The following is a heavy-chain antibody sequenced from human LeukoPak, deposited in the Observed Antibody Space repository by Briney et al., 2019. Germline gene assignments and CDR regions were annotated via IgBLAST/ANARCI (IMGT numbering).Heavy chain of an antibody. CDR3: AKGHGSVY. CDR2: ISYDGSNK. V-gene: IGHV3-30*18. D-gene: IGHD3-10*01. CDR1: GFTFSSYG. J-gene: IGHJ4*02. Sequence: PGGSLRLSCAASGFTFSSYGMHWVRQAPGKGLEWVAVISYDGSNKYYADSVKGRFTISRDNSKNTLYLQMNSLRAEDTAVYYCAKGHGSVYWGQGTLVTVSS.